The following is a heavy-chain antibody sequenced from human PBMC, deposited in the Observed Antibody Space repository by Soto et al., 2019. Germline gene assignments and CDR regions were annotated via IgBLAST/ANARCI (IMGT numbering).Heavy chain of an antibody. CDR2: IYSGST. V-gene: IGHV4-39*01. J-gene: IGHJ4*02. D-gene: IGHD6-13*01. Sequence: PSETLSLTCTVSGGSISSSSSYWGWIRQPPGKGLEWIGTIYSGSTYYNPSLKSRVTISVDTSKNQFSLKLSSVAAADTAIYFCATTRGIAVGGSFDYWGLGTLVTVSS. CDR1: GGSISSSSSY. CDR3: ATTRGIAVGGSFDY.